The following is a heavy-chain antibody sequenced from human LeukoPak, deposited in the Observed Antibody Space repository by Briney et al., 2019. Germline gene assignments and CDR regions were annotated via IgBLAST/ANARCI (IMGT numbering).Heavy chain of an antibody. V-gene: IGHV1-69*01. CDR1: GGTFSSYA. J-gene: IGHJ3*02. CDR2: IIPIFGTA. Sequence: AAVKVSCKASGGTFSSYAISWVRQAPGQGLEWMGGIIPIFGTANYAQKFQGRVTITADESTSTAYMELSSLRSEDTAVYYCAREGLGRAFDIWGQGTMVTVSS. D-gene: IGHD3-16*01. CDR3: AREGLGRAFDI.